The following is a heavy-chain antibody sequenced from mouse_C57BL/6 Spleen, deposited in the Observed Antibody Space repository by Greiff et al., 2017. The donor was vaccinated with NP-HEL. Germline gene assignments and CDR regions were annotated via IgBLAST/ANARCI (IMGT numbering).Heavy chain of an antibody. J-gene: IGHJ2*01. CDR2: IYPGSGNT. D-gene: IGHD2-2*01. V-gene: IGHV1-76*01. CDR1: GYTFTDYY. CDR3: ARFSTMVTYYFDY. Sequence: VHLVESGAELVRPGASVKLSCKASGYTFTDYYINWVKQRPGQGLEWIARIYPGSGNTYYNAKFKGKATLTAEKSSSTAYMQLSSLTSEDSAVYFCARFSTMVTYYFDYGGQGTTLTVSS.